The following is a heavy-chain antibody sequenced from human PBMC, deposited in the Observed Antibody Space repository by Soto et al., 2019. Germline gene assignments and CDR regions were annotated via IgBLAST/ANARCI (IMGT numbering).Heavy chain of an antibody. J-gene: IGHJ6*02. D-gene: IGHD3-22*01. V-gene: IGHV3-11*01. CDR1: GFVFNDYY. Sequence: PGGCMRIACAASGFVFNDYYMSWIRQAPGKGLEWVSDISASGSTIYYADSVKGRFTVSRDNAKNSLYLEMHSLRAEDTAIYYCARGENYYETSGYYYTISYFGMEVWGQGPTVTVSS. CDR2: ISASGSTI. CDR3: ARGENYYETSGYYYTISYFGMEV.